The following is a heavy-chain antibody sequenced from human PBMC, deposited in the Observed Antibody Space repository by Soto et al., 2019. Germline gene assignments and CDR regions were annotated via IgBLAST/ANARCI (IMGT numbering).Heavy chain of an antibody. J-gene: IGHJ4*02. CDR3: AASTFQSGVSGYFHLDH. Sequence: QVHLVQSGTEVKKPGSSVKVSCKTSGDTFSNQAISWVRQAPGQGLECMGGIIPLFDSASYAQRSHDRVTITADKFTNTVYMELRSLTSEDTAVYYCAASTFQSGVSGYFHLDHWGQGTLVTVSS. V-gene: IGHV1-69*06. CDR2: IIPLFDSA. CDR1: GDTFSNQA. D-gene: IGHD3-3*01.